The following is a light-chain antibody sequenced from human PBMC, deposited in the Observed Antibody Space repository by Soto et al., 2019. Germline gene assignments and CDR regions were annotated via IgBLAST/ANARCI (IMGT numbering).Light chain of an antibody. Sequence: QSVLTQPPSVSGAPGQRVTISCTGSSSNIGAGYDVHWYQQLPGTAPKLLIYGNSNRPSGVPDPFSGSKSGTSASLAITGLQAEDEADYYCQSFDSSLSVYVFGTGTKVTVL. CDR1: SSNIGAGYD. CDR3: QSFDSSLSVYV. V-gene: IGLV1-40*01. J-gene: IGLJ1*01. CDR2: GNS.